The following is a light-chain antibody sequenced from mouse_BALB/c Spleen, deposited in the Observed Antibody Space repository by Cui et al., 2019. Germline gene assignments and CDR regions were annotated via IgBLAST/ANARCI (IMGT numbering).Light chain of an antibody. V-gene: IGKV4-57*01. CDR1: SSESY. CDR2: STS. J-gene: IGKJ5*01. CDR3: QQRSSYPLT. Sequence: QIALTHYPAFIPASPGKKVTITCSASSSESYMHWFQQKPGTSPKLWIYSTSNLASGVPARFSGSGCGTSYSLTISRMEAEDAATYYCQQRSSYPLTFGAGTKLELK.